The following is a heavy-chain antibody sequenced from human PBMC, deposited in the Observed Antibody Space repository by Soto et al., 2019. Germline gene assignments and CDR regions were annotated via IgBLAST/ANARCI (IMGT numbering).Heavy chain of an antibody. CDR3: ARDYFDSSDYTTNWFDP. V-gene: IGHV4-59*04. CDR2: IYHTGNA. J-gene: IGHJ5*02. Sequence: PSETLSLTCTVSGGSISSYYWSWIRQPPGKGLEWIGYIYHTGNAYYNPSLKSRVTISVDTSKNQFSLKVTSVTAADTALYYCARDYFDSSDYTTNWFDPWGQGTLVTVSS. CDR1: GGSISSYY. D-gene: IGHD3-22*01.